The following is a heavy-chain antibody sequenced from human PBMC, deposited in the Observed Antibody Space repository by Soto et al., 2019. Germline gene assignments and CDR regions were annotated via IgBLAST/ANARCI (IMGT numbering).Heavy chain of an antibody. CDR1: GFTFSSYS. J-gene: IGHJ4*02. CDR2: ISSSSSYI. D-gene: IGHD5-18*01. Sequence: GGSLRLSPAASGFTFSSYSMNWARQAPGKGLEWVSSISSSSSYIYYADSVKGRFTISRDNGKNSLYLQMNSLRAEDTAVYYCARGIQLPAFDYWGQGTLVTVSS. CDR3: ARGIQLPAFDY. V-gene: IGHV3-21*01.